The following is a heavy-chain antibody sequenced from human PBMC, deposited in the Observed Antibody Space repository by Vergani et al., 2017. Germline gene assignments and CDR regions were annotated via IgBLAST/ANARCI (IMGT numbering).Heavy chain of an antibody. CDR3: ARSRPYCTSGSCPAI. J-gene: IGHJ4*02. CDR1: GESIRSGSHY. Sequence: QVKVQESGPGLLKPSQTLSLTCTVSGESIRSGSHYWSWIRQPAGKGPEWIGHIHTGGSTDLNPSFKSRVSISVDTSKSQFSLKLNSVTVADTAVYYCARSRPYCTSGSCPAIWGQGTLVTVSS. V-gene: IGHV4-61*02. CDR2: IHTGGST. D-gene: IGHD2-15*01.